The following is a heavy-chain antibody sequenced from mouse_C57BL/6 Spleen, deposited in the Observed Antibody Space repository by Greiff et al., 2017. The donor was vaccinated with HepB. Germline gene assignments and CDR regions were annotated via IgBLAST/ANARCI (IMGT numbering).Heavy chain of an antibody. V-gene: IGHV5-6*01. J-gene: IGHJ4*01. Sequence: LVESGGDLVKPGGSLKLSCAASGFTFSSYGMSWVRQTPDKRLEWVATISSGGSYTYYPDSVKGRFTISRDNAKNTLYLQMSSLKSEDTAMYYCARFYDYDVYYYAMDYWGQGTSVTVSS. CDR3: ARFYDYDVYYYAMDY. CDR2: ISSGGSYT. CDR1: GFTFSSYG. D-gene: IGHD2-4*01.